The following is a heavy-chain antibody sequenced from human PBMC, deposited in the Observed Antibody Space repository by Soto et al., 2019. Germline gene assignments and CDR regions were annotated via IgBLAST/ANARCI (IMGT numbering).Heavy chain of an antibody. Sequence: GGSLSLSCAASGFTFSSYAMHWVRQAPGKGLEWVAVISYDGSNKYYADSVKGRFTISRDNSKNTLYLQMNSLRAEDTAVYYCARYDSSGSHWFDPWGQGTLVTVSS. CDR2: ISYDGSNK. D-gene: IGHD3-22*01. CDR1: GFTFSSYA. J-gene: IGHJ5*02. CDR3: ARYDSSGSHWFDP. V-gene: IGHV3-30-3*01.